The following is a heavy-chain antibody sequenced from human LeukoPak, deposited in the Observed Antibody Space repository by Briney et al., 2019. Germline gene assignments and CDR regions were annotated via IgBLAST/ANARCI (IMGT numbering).Heavy chain of an antibody. D-gene: IGHD2-8*02. V-gene: IGHV4-39*07. CDR2: IYYSGST. Sequence: SETLSLTCTVSGGSISSSSYYWGWIRQPPGKGLEWIGSIYYSGSTYYNPSLKSRVTISVDRSKNQFSLKLSSVTAADTAVYYCARGLQGSTGFDYWGQGTLVTVSS. CDR1: GGSISSSSYY. J-gene: IGHJ4*02. CDR3: ARGLQGSTGFDY.